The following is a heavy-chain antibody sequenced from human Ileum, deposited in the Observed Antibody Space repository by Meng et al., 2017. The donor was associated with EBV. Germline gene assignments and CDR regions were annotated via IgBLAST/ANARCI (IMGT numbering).Heavy chain of an antibody. CDR3: AYYRVGRGGVGS. CDR1: GASVSSNSYH. Sequence: VRLQASGPGLVKPSDALPLPCSVSGASVSSNSYHWSWIRQSPGRGLEWIGHTYGSAINYSPSFQSRVTISIDTAKTQLFLKLTSVTAADTAMYYCAYYRVGRGGVGSWGQGTLVAVSS. J-gene: IGHJ4*02. CDR2: TYGSAI. V-gene: IGHV4-61*01. D-gene: IGHD3-16*01.